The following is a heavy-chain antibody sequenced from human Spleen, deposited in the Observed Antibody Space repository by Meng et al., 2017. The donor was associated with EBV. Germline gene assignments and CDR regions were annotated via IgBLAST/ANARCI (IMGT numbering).Heavy chain of an antibody. CDR3: ARDSYSYGDSWFDP. Sequence: LQLRESGPGLVKPSETLSLTCPVSGGSISSSYYWGWIRQPPGKGLEWIGSVFYSGSTFYKSSLRSRLTISVDTSKNQFSLKLSSVTAADTAVYYCARDSYSYGDSWFDPWGQGTLVTVSS. CDR2: VFYSGST. CDR1: GGSISSSYY. J-gene: IGHJ5*02. V-gene: IGHV4-39*07. D-gene: IGHD2-21*02.